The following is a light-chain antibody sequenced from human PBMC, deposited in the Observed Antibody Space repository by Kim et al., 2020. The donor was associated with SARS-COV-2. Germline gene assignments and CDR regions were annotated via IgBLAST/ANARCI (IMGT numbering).Light chain of an antibody. CDR3: SSYTSHTTLV. J-gene: IGLJ3*02. CDR2: DVS. Sequence: GQSITISCTGTSSDVGGYNYVSWYQQHLGKVPKLMIYDVSKRPSGVSNRFSGSKSGNTASLTISGLQAEDEADYYCSSYTSHTTLVFGGGTQLTVL. V-gene: IGLV2-14*04. CDR1: SSDVGGYNY.